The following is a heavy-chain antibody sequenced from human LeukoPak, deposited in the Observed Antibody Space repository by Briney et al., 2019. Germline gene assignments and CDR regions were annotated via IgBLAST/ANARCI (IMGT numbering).Heavy chain of an antibody. J-gene: IGHJ5*02. V-gene: IGHV4-34*01. D-gene: IGHD5-12*01. CDR2: INHSGST. CDR1: GGSFSGYY. Sequence: KPSETLSLTCAVYGGSFSGYYWSWIRQPPGKGLEWIGEINHSGSTNYNPSLKSRVTIPVDTSKNQFSLKLSSVTAADTAVYYCARGASGGDIVATRPHNWFDPWGQGTLVTVSS. CDR3: ARGASGGDIVATRPHNWFDP.